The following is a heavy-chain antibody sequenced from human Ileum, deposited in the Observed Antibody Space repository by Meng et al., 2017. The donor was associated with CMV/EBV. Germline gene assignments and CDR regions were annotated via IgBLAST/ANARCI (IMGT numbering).Heavy chain of an antibody. CDR2: IHPSGGST. J-gene: IGHJ4*02. CDR3: ASDFSGSAPSGFDY. V-gene: IGHV1-46*01. CDR1: GYTFTNYY. D-gene: IGHD3-10*01. Sequence: SGYTFTNYYMHWVRQAPGQGLEWMGIIHPSGGSTSYAQKFQGRVTMTRDTSTTTVYMELSSLRSEDTAVYYCASDFSGSAPSGFDYWGQGTLVTVSS.